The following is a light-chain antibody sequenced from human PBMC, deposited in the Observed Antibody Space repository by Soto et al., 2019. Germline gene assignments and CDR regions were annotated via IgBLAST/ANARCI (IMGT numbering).Light chain of an antibody. CDR1: QSISDT. J-gene: IGKJ5*01. CDR3: QQRSNWPPLT. CDR2: DTS. V-gene: IGKV3-11*01. Sequence: EIVMTQSPATLSVSPGGRATLSCRASQSISDTLAWYQQKPGQAPRLLIYDTSTRATGIPARFSGSGSGTDFTLTISSLEPEDFAVYYCQQRSNWPPLTFGQGTRLEIK.